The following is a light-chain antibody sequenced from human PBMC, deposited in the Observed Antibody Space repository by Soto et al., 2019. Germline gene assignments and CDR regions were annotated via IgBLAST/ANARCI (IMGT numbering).Light chain of an antibody. CDR2: EVS. CDR3: CSYAGSSYVV. CDR1: NSDIGTYNF. J-gene: IGLJ2*01. V-gene: IGLV2-23*02. Sequence: QSALTQPASVSGSPGQSITISCTGTNSDIGTYNFVSWYQQHPGKAPKLMIYEVSKRPSGVSNRFAGSKSGNTASLTISGLHAEDEADYYCCSYAGSSYVVIGGGTKLTVL.